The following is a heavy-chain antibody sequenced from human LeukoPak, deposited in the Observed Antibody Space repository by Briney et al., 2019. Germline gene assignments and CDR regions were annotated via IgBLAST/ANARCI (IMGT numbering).Heavy chain of an antibody. CDR1: GFTFSSYW. V-gene: IGHV3-74*01. CDR3: ARSGSGWYYFDY. D-gene: IGHD6-19*01. Sequence: GGSLRLSCAASGFTFSSYWMHWVRQAPGKGLVWVSRINSDGSSTSYADSVKGRFTISRDNAKNTLYLQKNSLRAEDTAVYYCARSGSGWYYFDYWGQGTLVTVSS. CDR2: INSDGSST. J-gene: IGHJ4*02.